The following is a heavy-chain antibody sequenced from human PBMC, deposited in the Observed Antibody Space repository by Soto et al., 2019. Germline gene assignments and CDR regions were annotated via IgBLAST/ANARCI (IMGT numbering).Heavy chain of an antibody. V-gene: IGHV4-59*01. CDR3: ARGARKGGFDY. Sequence: SETLSLTCTVSGGSISSYYWSWIRQPPGKGLEWIGYIYYSGNTNYNPSLKSRVTISVDTSKNQFSLKLSSVTAADTAVYYCARGARKGGFDYWGQGTLVTVSS. CDR2: IYYSGNT. D-gene: IGHD3-16*01. CDR1: GGSISSYY. J-gene: IGHJ4*02.